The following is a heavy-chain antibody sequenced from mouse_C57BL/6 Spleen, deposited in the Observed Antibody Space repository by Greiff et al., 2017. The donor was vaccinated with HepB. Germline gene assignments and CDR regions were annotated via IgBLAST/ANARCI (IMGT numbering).Heavy chain of an antibody. CDR2: IDPSDSQT. Sequence: QVQLKQPGAELVKPGASVKLSCKASGYTFTSYWMQWVKQRPGQGLEWIGEIDPSDSQTNSNQKFKGKATWTVDTSSSTAYMQLSSLTSEDSAVYYCARNCLWYFDYWGQGTTLTVSS. V-gene: IGHV1-50*01. J-gene: IGHJ2*01. CDR3: ARNCLWYFDY. D-gene: IGHD4-1*01. CDR1: GYTFTSYW.